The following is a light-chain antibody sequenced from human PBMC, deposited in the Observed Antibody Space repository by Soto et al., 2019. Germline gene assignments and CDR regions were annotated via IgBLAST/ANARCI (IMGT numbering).Light chain of an antibody. J-gene: IGKJ2*01. CDR2: DAS. CDR3: QQYDDLPYT. Sequence: DVQVTQSPSSLSASVGDRVTITCQASQVISNYFNWYQHKVGKAPKLLIYDASNLETGVPSRFGGSGSGTDFTFTITSLQPEDTATCYCQQYDDLPYTFGQGTKLQIK. V-gene: IGKV1-33*01. CDR1: QVISNY.